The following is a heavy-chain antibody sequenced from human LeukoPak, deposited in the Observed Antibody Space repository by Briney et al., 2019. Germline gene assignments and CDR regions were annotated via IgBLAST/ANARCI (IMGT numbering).Heavy chain of an antibody. V-gene: IGHV3-53*01. J-gene: IGHJ4*02. Sequence: GGSLRLSCAASGFTFSNNYMSWVRQAPGKRPEWVAIIYDSDSTYYTDSVKGRFTISRDSSKNTVYLQMNSLRIEDTALYYCARSRAFDLWGQGTLVTVSS. CDR3: ARSRAFDL. CDR1: GFTFSNNY. CDR2: IYDSDST.